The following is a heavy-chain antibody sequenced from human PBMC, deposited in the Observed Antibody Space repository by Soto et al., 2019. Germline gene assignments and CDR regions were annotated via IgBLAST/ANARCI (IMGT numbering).Heavy chain of an antibody. Sequence: SETLSLTCALSGISISSYYWSWCRQPPRKGLEWIGYIYYSGSTNHNPSLKSRVTISVDTSKNQFSLKLSSVTAADTAVYYCARRYGGNFDYWGPGTLVTVSS. J-gene: IGHJ4*02. CDR2: IYYSGST. D-gene: IGHD1-26*01. CDR3: ARRYGGNFDY. V-gene: IGHV4-59*01. CDR1: GISISSYY.